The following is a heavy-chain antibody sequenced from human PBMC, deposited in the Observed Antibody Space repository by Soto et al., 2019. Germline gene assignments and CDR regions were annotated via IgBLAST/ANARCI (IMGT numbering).Heavy chain of an antibody. D-gene: IGHD2-2*01. Sequence: QLQLQESGPGLVKPSETLSLTCTVSGGSISSSRYYWGWIRQPPGKGLEWIGSIYYSGSTYYNPSLKSRVTISVDTSKNQFSLKLSSVTAADTAVYYCARVVVPAATVDYWGQGTLVTVSS. CDR3: ARVVVPAATVDY. V-gene: IGHV4-39*01. CDR2: IYYSGST. J-gene: IGHJ4*02. CDR1: GGSISSSRYY.